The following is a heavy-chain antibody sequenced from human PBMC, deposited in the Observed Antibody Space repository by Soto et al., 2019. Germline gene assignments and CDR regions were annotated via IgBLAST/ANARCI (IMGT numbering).Heavy chain of an antibody. CDR3: ARAGENYDFWSGPYYFDY. Sequence: ASVKVSCKASGYTLTSYGISWVRQAPGQGLEWMGWISAYNGNTNYTQKFQGRVTMTTDTSTSTAYMELSRLRSDDTAVYYCARAGENYDFWSGPYYFDYWGQGTLVTVSS. CDR1: GYTLTSYG. D-gene: IGHD3-3*01. CDR2: ISAYNGNT. V-gene: IGHV1-18*01. J-gene: IGHJ4*02.